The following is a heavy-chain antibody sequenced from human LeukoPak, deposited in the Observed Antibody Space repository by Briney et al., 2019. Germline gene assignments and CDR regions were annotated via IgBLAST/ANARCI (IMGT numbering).Heavy chain of an antibody. V-gene: IGHV3-23*01. J-gene: IGHJ4*02. CDR3: AKVAALKRYCSGGSCYYFDY. CDR2: ISGSGGST. Sequence: GGSLRLSCAASGFTFSSYAMSWVRQAPGKGLEWVSAISGSGGSTYYADSVKGRFTISRDNSKNTLYQQMNSLRAEDTAVYYCAKVAALKRYCSGGSCYYFDYWGQGTLVTVSS. CDR1: GFTFSSYA. D-gene: IGHD2-15*01.